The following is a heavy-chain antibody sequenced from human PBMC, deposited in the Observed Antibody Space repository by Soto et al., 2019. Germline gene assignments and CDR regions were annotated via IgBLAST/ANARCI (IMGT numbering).Heavy chain of an antibody. CDR2: IYYSGST. CDR1: GGSISSYY. D-gene: IGHD1-1*01. CDR3: AAGLDTTAYYYYYYGMDV. V-gene: IGHV4-59*12. J-gene: IGHJ6*02. Sequence: SETLSLTCTVSGGSISSYYGSWIRQPPGKGLEWIGYIYYSGSTNYNPSLKSRVTISVDTSKNQFSLKLSSLRSEDTAVYYCAAGLDTTAYYYYYYGMDVWGQGTTVTVSS.